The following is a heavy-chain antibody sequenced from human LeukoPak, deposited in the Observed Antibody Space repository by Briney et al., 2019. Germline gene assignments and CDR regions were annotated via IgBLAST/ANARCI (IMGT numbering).Heavy chain of an antibody. V-gene: IGHV3-23*01. CDR2: ISGSGGST. D-gene: IGHD1-26*01. CDR3: AKLIWGAITAFDY. Sequence: GGSLRLSCAASGFTFSSYAMSWVRQAPGKGLEWASAISGSGGSTYYADSVKGRFTISRDNSKNTLYLQMNSLRAEDTAVYYCAKLIWGAITAFDYWGQGTLVTVSS. CDR1: GFTFSSYA. J-gene: IGHJ4*02.